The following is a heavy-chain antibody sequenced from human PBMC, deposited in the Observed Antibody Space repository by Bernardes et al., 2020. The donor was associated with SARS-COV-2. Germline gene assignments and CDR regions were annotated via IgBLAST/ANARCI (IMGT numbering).Heavy chain of an antibody. J-gene: IGHJ5*02. CDR1: GYPFSGYH. D-gene: IGHD3-16*01. V-gene: IGHV1-2*02. CDR2: INPKTVCV. CDR3: ARDLVDYYDSDVYNKLPWLDP. Sequence: SVKVSCKASGYPFSGYHMHCLRQAPGQGLEWMGWINPKTVCVNYARIFQGRLTLTRDTSLNIVDMELNTLTSDDTAIYYCARDLVDYYDSDVYNKLPWLDPWGQGTLVTVSS.